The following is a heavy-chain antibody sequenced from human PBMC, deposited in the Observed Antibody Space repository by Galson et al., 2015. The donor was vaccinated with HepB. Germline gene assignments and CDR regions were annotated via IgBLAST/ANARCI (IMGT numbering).Heavy chain of an antibody. CDR2: ISTSSYT. D-gene: IGHD2-21*02. Sequence: SLRLSCAASGFTFSDYYMSWIRQAPGKGLEWVSYISTSSYTKYADSVKGRFTISRDNAKNSLYLQMSSLRAEDTAVYYCARVPTACGGDCPLDYWGQGTLVTVSS. J-gene: IGHJ4*02. CDR1: GFTFSDYY. CDR3: ARVPTACGGDCPLDY. V-gene: IGHV3-11*06.